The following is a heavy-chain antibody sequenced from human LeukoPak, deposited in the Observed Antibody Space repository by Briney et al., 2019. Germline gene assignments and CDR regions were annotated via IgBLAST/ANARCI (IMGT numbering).Heavy chain of an antibody. CDR2: ISAYNGNT. CDR1: GYTFTSYG. CDR3: ARSSGSYGYDAFDI. V-gene: IGHV1-18*01. D-gene: IGHD1-26*01. J-gene: IGHJ3*02. Sequence: ASVKVSCKASGYTFTSYGISWVRQAPGQGLEWMGWISAYNGNTNYAQKLQGRVTMTTDTSTSTAYMELRSLRSDDTAVYYCARSSGSYGYDAFDIWGQGTMVTVSS.